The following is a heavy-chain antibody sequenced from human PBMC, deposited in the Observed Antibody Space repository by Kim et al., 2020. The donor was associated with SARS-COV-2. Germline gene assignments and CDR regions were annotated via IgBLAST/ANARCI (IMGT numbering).Heavy chain of an antibody. CDR3: ARGGVVAVAGPNWYFDL. J-gene: IGHJ2*01. V-gene: IGHV3-30*04. Sequence: GGSLRLSCAASGFTFSSYAMHWVRQAPGKGLEWVAVISYDGSNKYCADSVKGRFTISRDNSKNTLYLQMNSLRAEDTAVYYCARGGVVAVAGPNWYFDLWGRGTLVTVSS. D-gene: IGHD6-19*01. CDR2: ISYDGSNK. CDR1: GFTFSSYA.